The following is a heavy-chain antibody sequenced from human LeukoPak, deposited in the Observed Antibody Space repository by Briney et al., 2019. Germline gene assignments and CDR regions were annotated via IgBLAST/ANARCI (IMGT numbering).Heavy chain of an antibody. V-gene: IGHV4-4*02. CDR3: ARVTGTTPFDY. CDR2: ISHSGST. D-gene: IGHD1-1*01. CDR1: GGSTSSSNW. J-gene: IGHJ4*02. Sequence: SGTLSLTCAVSGGSTSSSNWWSWVRQPPGKGLEWIGEISHSGSTNYNPSLESRVTISVDKSKNQFSLKLTSVTAADTAVYFCARVTGTTPFDYWGQGTLVTVSS.